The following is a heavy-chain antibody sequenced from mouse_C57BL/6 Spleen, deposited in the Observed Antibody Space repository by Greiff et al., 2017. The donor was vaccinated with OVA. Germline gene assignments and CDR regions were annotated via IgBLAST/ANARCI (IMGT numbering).Heavy chain of an antibody. J-gene: IGHJ3*01. Sequence: QVQLQQPGAELVKPGASVKLSCKASGYTFTSYWMQWVKQRPGQGLEWIGEIDPSDSYTNYNQKFKGKATLTVDTSSSTAYMQLSSLTSEDSAVYYCARGRDGNSFAYWGQGTLVTVSA. CDR3: ARGRDGNSFAY. D-gene: IGHD2-1*01. CDR2: IDPSDSYT. V-gene: IGHV1-50*01. CDR1: GYTFTSYW.